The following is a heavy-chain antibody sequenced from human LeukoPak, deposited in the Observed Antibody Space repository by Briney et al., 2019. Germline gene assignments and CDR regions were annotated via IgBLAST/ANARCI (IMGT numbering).Heavy chain of an antibody. V-gene: IGHV3-15*01. CDR1: GFTFTNAW. CDR3: TTDLGLTMIRGVIVS. D-gene: IGHD3-10*01. J-gene: IGHJ5*01. CDR2: IKSKGDGETT. Sequence: GGSLRLSCAASGFTFTNAWMNWVRDAPGKGLAWVGRIKSKGDGETTDYAAPVKGRFTMSRDDSKATVYLQMNYLEAEDTAVYYCTTDLGLTMIRGVIVSWGQGALVTVSS.